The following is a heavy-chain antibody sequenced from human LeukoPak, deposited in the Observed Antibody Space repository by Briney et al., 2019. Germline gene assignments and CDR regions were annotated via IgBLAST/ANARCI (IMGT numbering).Heavy chain of an antibody. D-gene: IGHD3-10*01. V-gene: IGHV3-49*01. J-gene: IGHJ1*01. CDR3: TRQRIWVRESDPEYFQH. CDR1: GFTLADYA. Sequence: GGSLRLSCTAPGFTLADYAMSWFRQAPGKGLEWVGFIRSKAYGGTTEYAASVKGRFTISRDGSKSIAYLQMNSLKTDDTAVYYCTRQRIWVRESDPEYFQHWGDGTLVTASP. CDR2: IRSKAYGGTT.